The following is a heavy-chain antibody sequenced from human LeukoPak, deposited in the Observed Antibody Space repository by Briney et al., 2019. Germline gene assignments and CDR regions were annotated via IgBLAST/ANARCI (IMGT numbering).Heavy chain of an antibody. CDR1: GFTFSSYA. CDR2: ISGNGGST. D-gene: IGHD3-3*01. Sequence: GGSLRLSCAASGFTFSSYAMSWVRQAPGKGLEWVSTISGNGGSTYYADSVKGRFTISRDNSKNTLYLQMNSLRAEDTAVYYCAKDRYYDFSGYWGQGTLVTVSS. V-gene: IGHV3-23*01. CDR3: AKDRYYDFSGY. J-gene: IGHJ4*02.